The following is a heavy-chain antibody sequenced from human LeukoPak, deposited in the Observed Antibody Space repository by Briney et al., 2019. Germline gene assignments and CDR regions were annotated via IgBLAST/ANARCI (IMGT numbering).Heavy chain of an antibody. D-gene: IGHD4-11*01. CDR3: ARDQGTTVYGMDV. CDR2: IWYDGNNN. CDR1: GFTFSSYG. V-gene: IGHV3-33*01. Sequence: GGSLRLSCAASGFTFSSYGMHWVRQAPGKGLEWVAVIWYDGNNNYYGDSVKGRFAISRDNSKNTLYLQMNSLRAEDTAVYYCARDQGTTVYGMDVWGKGTTVTVSS. J-gene: IGHJ6*04.